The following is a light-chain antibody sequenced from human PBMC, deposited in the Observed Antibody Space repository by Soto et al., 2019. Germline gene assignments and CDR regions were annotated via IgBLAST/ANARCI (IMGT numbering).Light chain of an antibody. V-gene: IGLV4-69*01. CDR3: QTWDTAIRV. Sequence: QSVLTQSPSASASLGASVKLTCTLSSGHTNYAIAWHQQQPEKGPRYLMNLNSDGSHIKGDVIPDRFSGSSSGAERYLTISRRQSEDEAYYYCQTWDTAIRVFGGGTPLTVL. CDR1: SGHTNYA. CDR2: LNSDGSH. J-gene: IGLJ3*02.